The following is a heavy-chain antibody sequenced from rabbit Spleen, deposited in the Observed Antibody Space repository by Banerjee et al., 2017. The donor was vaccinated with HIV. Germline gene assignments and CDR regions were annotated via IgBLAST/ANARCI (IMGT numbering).Heavy chain of an antibody. D-gene: IGHD1-1*01. V-gene: IGHV1S45*01. Sequence: QELLEESGGALVKLEGSLTLTCTASGFSFNNKYVMCWVRQPPGSGLECIACIYGGSSGSTYYASWAKGRFTISKTSSTTMTLQMTSLTAADTATYFCARDTSSSFSSYGMDLWGPGTLVTVS. CDR1: GFSFNNKYV. CDR3: ARDTSSSFSSYGMDL. J-gene: IGHJ6*01. CDR2: IYGGSSGST.